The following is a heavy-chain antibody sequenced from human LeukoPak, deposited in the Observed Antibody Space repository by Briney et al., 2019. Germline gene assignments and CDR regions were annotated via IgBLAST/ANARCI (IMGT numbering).Heavy chain of an antibody. Sequence: GGSLRLSCAASGFTFSTYAMTWVRQAPGKGLEWVSGISGGGDRTYYADSVKGRFTVSRDNSKNTLYLQMNSLRAEDTDVYYCAKLVGVGELFWGLFLEDFWGQGPLVTVSS. D-gene: IGHD3-10*01. CDR3: AKLVGVGELFWGLFLEDF. J-gene: IGHJ4*02. V-gene: IGHV3-23*01. CDR2: ISGGGDRT. CDR1: GFTFSTYA.